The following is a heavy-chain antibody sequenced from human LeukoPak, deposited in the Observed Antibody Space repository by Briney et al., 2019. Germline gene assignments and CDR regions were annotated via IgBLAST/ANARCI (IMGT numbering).Heavy chain of an antibody. J-gene: IGHJ5*02. Sequence: PSETLSLTCTVSGGSISSYYWSWSRQPPGKGLELIGYIYTSGSTSYNPSLKSRVTMSVDTSQNQFSLKLSSVTAADTAVYYCARAVVMAGLRPYIWFDPWGQGTLVTVSS. V-gene: IGHV4-4*09. D-gene: IGHD6-19*01. CDR3: ARAVVMAGLRPYIWFDP. CDR1: GGSISSYY. CDR2: IYTSGST.